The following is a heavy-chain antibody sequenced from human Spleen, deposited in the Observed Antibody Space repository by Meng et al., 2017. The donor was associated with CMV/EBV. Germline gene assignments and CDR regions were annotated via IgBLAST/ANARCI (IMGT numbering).Heavy chain of an antibody. V-gene: IGHV3-21*01. J-gene: IGHJ6*02. CDR2: ITSSSLYM. CDR3: AREVRGAFYYYGMDV. Sequence: GESLKISCAASGFTFSDYGMNWVRQAPGKGLEWVSFITSSSLYMYYADSVKGRFTISRDNAKPLLHLQMNSLRAEDTAIYYCAREVRGAFYYYGMDVWGQGTTVTVSS. CDR1: GFTFSDYG. D-gene: IGHD3-16*01.